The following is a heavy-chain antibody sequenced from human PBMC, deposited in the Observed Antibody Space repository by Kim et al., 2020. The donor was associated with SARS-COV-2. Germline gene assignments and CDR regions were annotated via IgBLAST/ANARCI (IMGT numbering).Heavy chain of an antibody. J-gene: IGHJ5*02. D-gene: IGHD1-26*01. V-gene: IGHV4-34*01. CDR3: AREVLRSVGRGWFDP. Sequence: NTSLKSRVTRSGDTSKNQFSLEVRSVTAADTAVYYCAREVLRSVGRGWFDPWGQGSLVTVSS.